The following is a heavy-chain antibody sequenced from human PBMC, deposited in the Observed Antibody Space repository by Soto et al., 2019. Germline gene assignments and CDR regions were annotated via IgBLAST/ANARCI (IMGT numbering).Heavy chain of an antibody. D-gene: IGHD3-10*01. CDR3: ARGARDFDS. J-gene: IGHJ4*02. Sequence: WTWIRHPPGKGLEWIGYIYNSGSTHYNPSLRSRVTISVDTSKNQFSLKLSAVTAADTAVYYCARGARDFDSWGQGTLVTVSS. V-gene: IGHV4-31*02. CDR2: IYNSGST.